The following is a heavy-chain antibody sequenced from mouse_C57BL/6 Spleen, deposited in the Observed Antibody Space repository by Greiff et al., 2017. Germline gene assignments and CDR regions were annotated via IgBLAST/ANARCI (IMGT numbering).Heavy chain of an antibody. CDR3: ARSDGSSYDAMDY. CDR1: GYTFTSYW. J-gene: IGHJ4*01. Sequence: VQLQESGAELVKPGASVKLSCKASGYTFTSYWMHWVKQRPGRGLEWIGRIDPNSGGTKYNEKFKSKATLTVDKPSSTAYMQLSSLTSEDSAVYYCARSDGSSYDAMDYWGQGTSVTVSS. V-gene: IGHV1-72*01. CDR2: IDPNSGGT. D-gene: IGHD1-1*01.